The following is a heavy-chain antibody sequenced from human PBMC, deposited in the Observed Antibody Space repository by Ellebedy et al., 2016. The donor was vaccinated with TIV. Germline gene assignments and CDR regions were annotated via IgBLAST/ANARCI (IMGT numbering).Heavy chain of an antibody. CDR3: ARDRGGGTITFGDYTLWN. Sequence: GGSLRLSCAASGFTFSSYGMHWVRQAPGKGLEWVAVISYDGSNKYYADSVKGRFTVSRDNSKNTLYVQMNSLRAEDTAVYYCARDRGGGTITFGDYTLWNWGQGTLVTVSS. D-gene: IGHD3-16*01. CDR2: ISYDGSNK. V-gene: IGHV3-30*03. J-gene: IGHJ4*02. CDR1: GFTFSSYG.